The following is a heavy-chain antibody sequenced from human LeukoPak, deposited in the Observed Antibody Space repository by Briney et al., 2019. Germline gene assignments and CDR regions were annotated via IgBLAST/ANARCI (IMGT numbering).Heavy chain of an antibody. D-gene: IGHD5-18*01. CDR3: ARGLWLRYFDY. Sequence: SETLSLTCAVYGGSFSGYYWSWIRQPPGKGLEWIGEINHSGSTNYNPSLKSRVTISVDASKNQFSLKLSSVTAADTAVYYCARGLWLRYFDYWGQGTLVTVSS. J-gene: IGHJ4*02. CDR2: INHSGST. CDR1: GGSFSGYY. V-gene: IGHV4-34*01.